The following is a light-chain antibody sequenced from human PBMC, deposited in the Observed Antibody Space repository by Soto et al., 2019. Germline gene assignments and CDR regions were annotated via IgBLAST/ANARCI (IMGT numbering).Light chain of an antibody. J-gene: IGKJ1*01. V-gene: IGKV1-5*01. Sequence: DIQITQSPSTLSASVGDRVTITCRASQSINSWLAWYQQKPGKAPKLLIYDASSLESGVPSRFSGSGSGTEFTLTLSSLQPDDFANYYCQQYNSYYTWTFGQGTKVDIK. CDR1: QSINSW. CDR2: DAS. CDR3: QQYNSYYTWT.